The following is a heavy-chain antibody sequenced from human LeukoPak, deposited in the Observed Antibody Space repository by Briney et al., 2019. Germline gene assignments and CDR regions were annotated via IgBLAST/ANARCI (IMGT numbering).Heavy chain of an antibody. V-gene: IGHV4-39*01. CDR1: GGSISSGTYY. CDR2: IYYSGST. Sequence: SSETLSLTCIVSGGSISSGTYYWGWIRQPPGKGLEWIGSIYYSGSTYYNPSLKSRVTISVDTSKNQFSLKLSSVTAADTAVYYCARTNGQQLITSRWYFDLWGRGTLVTVSS. D-gene: IGHD6-13*01. J-gene: IGHJ2*01. CDR3: ARTNGQQLITSRWYFDL.